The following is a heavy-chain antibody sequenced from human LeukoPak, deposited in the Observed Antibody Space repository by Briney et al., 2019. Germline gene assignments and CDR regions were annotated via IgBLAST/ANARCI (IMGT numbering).Heavy chain of an antibody. Sequence: PGGSLRLSCAASGFTFSNYAMHWVRQAPGKGLEWVALISYDGNNKYYADSVMGRFTFSRDNSKNTLYLQMNSLRAEDTAVYYCARGGYYYDSSGYYHPFDYWGQGTLVTVSS. CDR2: ISYDGNNK. CDR3: ARGGYYYDSSGYYHPFDY. D-gene: IGHD3-22*01. J-gene: IGHJ4*02. CDR1: GFTFSNYA. V-gene: IGHV3-30-3*01.